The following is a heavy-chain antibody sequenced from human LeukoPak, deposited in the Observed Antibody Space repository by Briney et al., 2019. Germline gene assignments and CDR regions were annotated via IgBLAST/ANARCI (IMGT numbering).Heavy chain of an antibody. J-gene: IGHJ4*02. V-gene: IGHV1-2*02. CDR2: INPNSGGT. CDR1: GYTFTGYY. Sequence: ASVKVSCKASGYTFTGYYMHAVRQAPGQGRERMGWINPNSGGTNYAQKFQGRVTMTRDTTISTAYMGLSRLRSAETAVYYCARALTDRTVNLGRDWGQGTPVTVSS. CDR3: ARALTDRTVNLGRD. D-gene: IGHD7-27*01.